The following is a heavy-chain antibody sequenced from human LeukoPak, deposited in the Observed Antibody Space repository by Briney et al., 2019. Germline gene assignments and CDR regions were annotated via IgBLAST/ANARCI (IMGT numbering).Heavy chain of an antibody. J-gene: IGHJ4*02. CDR1: GFTFSSYG. Sequence: GRSLRLSCAASGFTFSSYGMHWVRQAPGKGLEWVAVIWYDGSNKYYADSVKGRFAISRDNSKNTLYLQMNSLRAEDTAVYYCAKSSGYPYYFDYWGQGTLVTVSS. CDR2: IWYDGSNK. D-gene: IGHD3-22*01. V-gene: IGHV3-33*06. CDR3: AKSSGYPYYFDY.